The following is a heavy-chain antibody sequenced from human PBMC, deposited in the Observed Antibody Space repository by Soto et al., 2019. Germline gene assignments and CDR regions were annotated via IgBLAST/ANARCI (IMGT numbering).Heavy chain of an antibody. Sequence: SETLSLTCTVSGGSISSYYWSWVRQPPGKGLEWIGYVYYSGSTNYNPSLKSRVTISVDTSQNQFSLKLTSVTAADTAVYYCARSEATVLDYWGQRTLVTVSS. V-gene: IGHV4-59*08. D-gene: IGHD4-17*01. CDR2: VYYSGST. CDR3: ARSEATVLDY. CDR1: GGSISSYY. J-gene: IGHJ4*02.